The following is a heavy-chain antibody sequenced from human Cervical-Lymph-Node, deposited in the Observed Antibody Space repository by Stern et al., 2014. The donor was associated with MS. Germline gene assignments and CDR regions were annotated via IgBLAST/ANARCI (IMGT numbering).Heavy chain of an antibody. V-gene: IGHV3-30*04. D-gene: IGHD4-11*01. CDR3: ARDRTVTTYYYYYGMDV. CDR2: VSYDGSDE. CDR1: GFTFSYST. Sequence: VQLVESGGGVVQPGRSLRLSCAASGFTFSYSTMHWVRQAPGKALEWVATVSYDGSDEYYPDSVKGRFTISRDNSKNTLYLQVNSLRAEDTGVYFCARDRTVTTYYYYYGMDVWGQGTTVTVSS. J-gene: IGHJ6*02.